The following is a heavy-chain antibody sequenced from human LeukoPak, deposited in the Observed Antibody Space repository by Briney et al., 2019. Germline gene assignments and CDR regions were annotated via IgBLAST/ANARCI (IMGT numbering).Heavy chain of an antibody. CDR3: ARDRCGDICFYGLDV. Sequence: GGSLRLSCAASGFTFNTYAMSWVRLAPGKGLEWVSGVSGSGGNTYYADSVKGRFTISRDNSKNTLYLEMNSLRAEDTAVYYCARDRCGDICFYGLDVWGQGTTVSVSS. V-gene: IGHV3-23*01. D-gene: IGHD2-21*01. CDR2: VSGSGGNT. J-gene: IGHJ6*02. CDR1: GFTFNTYA.